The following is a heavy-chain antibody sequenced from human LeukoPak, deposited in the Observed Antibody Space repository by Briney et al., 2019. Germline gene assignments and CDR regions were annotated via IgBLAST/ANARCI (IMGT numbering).Heavy chain of an antibody. V-gene: IGHV3-21*01. CDR3: ARDMVLWYYYYYYMDV. J-gene: IGHJ6*03. D-gene: IGHD3-10*01. Sequence: PGGSLRLSCAASGFTFSSYSMNWVRQAPGKGLEWVSSISSSSYIYYADSVKGRFTISRDNAKNSLYLQMNSLRAEDTAVYYCARDMVLWYYYYYYMDVWGKGTTVTVSS. CDR1: GFTFSSYS. CDR2: ISSSSYI.